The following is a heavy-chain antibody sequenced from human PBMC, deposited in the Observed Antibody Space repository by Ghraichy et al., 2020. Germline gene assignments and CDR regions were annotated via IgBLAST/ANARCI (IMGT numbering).Heavy chain of an antibody. J-gene: IGHJ5*02. D-gene: IGHD3-3*01. CDR2: MNPNSGNT. CDR3: ASERITIFGFDP. V-gene: IGHV1-8*01. Sequence: ASVKVSCKASGYTFTSYDLYWVRQAPGQGLEWMGWMNPNSGNTGYAQKFQGRVTMTRNTSISTAYMDLSSLRSEDTAVYYCASERITIFGFDPWGQGTLVTVSS. CDR1: GYTFTSYD.